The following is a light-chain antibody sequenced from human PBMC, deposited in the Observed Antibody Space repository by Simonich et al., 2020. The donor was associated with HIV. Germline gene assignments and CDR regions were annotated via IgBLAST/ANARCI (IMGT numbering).Light chain of an antibody. V-gene: IGKV4-1*01. CDR2: WAS. Sequence: DIVMTQSPDSLAVSLGERATINCKSSQGVLYNSNNKDYLAWYQQKAGPQPKLLSYWASTRESGVPDRFSASGSGTDFTLTISSLQAEDVAIYYCQQYYSTPPTFGQGTKVEIK. CDR1: QGVLYNSNNKDY. CDR3: QQYYSTPPT. J-gene: IGKJ1*01.